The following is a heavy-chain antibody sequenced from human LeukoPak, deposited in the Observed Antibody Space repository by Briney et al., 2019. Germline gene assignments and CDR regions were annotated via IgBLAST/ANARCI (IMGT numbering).Heavy chain of an antibody. CDR2: MNPNSGNT. CDR1: GYTFTCYY. Sequence: GASVKVSCKASGYTFTCYYMHWVRQAPGQGLEWMGWMNPNSGNTGYAQKFQGRVTMTRNTSISTAYMELSSLRSEDTAVYYCARGSSSSWYGDYYMDVWGKGTTVTISS. D-gene: IGHD6-13*01. V-gene: IGHV1-8*02. J-gene: IGHJ6*03. CDR3: ARGSSSSWYGDYYMDV.